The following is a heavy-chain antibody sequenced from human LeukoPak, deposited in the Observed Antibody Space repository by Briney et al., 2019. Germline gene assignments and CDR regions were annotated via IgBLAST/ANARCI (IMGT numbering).Heavy chain of an antibody. J-gene: IGHJ4*02. CDR1: GYTLTELS. D-gene: IGHD3-3*01. CDR3: AILLEDYAFSTGSAKDY. V-gene: IGHV1-24*01. CDR2: FDPEDGET. Sequence: GASVKVSCKVSGYTLTELSMHWVRQAPGKGLEWMGGFDPEDGETIYAQKFQGRVTMTEDTSTDTAYMELSSLRSDDTAVYYCAILLEDYAFSTGSAKDYWGQRTLVTVSS.